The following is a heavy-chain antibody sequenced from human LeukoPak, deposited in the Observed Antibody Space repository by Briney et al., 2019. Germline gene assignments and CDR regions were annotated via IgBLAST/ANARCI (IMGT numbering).Heavy chain of an antibody. J-gene: IGHJ4*02. CDR3: ARAKTSGLAAAADY. D-gene: IGHD6-13*01. Sequence: GGSLRLSCAASGFIFSSYAMSWVRQAPGKGLEWVSYISSSSSTIYYADSVKGRFTISRDNAKNSLYLQMNSLRSDDTAVYYCARAKTSGLAAAADYWGQGTLVTVSS. CDR2: ISSSSSTI. CDR1: GFIFSSYA. V-gene: IGHV3-48*01.